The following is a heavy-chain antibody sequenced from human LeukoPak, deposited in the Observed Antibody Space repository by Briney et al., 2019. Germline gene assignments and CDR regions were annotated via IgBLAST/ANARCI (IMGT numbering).Heavy chain of an antibody. CDR3: ARQVTIFGVLTTDV. Sequence: PGGSLRLSCAASGFTFSSYEMNWVRQAPGKGLEWVSYISSSGTTIYYADSVKGRFTISRDNAKNSLYLQMNSLRAEDTAVYYCARQVTIFGVLTTDVWGKGTTVTVSS. CDR2: ISSSGTTI. V-gene: IGHV3-48*03. J-gene: IGHJ6*04. D-gene: IGHD3-3*01. CDR1: GFTFSSYE.